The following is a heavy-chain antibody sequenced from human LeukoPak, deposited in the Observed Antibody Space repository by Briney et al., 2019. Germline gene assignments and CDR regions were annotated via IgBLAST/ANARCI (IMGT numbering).Heavy chain of an antibody. V-gene: IGHV4-59*08. CDR1: GGSISSYY. CDR2: IYYSGST. D-gene: IGHD2-15*01. J-gene: IGHJ6*02. CDR3: ARGLRHCSGGSCYLYYYYYYGMDV. Sequence: SETLSLTCTVSGGSISSYYWGWIRQPPGKGLEWIGYIYYSGSTNYNPSLKSRVTISVDTSKNQFSLKLSSVTAADTAVYYCARGLRHCSGGSCYLYYYYYYGMDVWGQGTTVTVSS.